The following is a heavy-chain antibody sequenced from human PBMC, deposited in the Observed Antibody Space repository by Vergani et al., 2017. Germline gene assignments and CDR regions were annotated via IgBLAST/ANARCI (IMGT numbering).Heavy chain of an antibody. Sequence: QEQLVESGGGVVQRGGSLRLSCSTSGFTLSNYDMQWIRPGPGKGLEFLAFIQFDGSNHYYADAVKGRFTRSRDFSKNTLYLQMNSLGTDDTATYYCAKHFRGWGIDYWGQGTQVIVSS. CDR1: GFTLSNYD. CDR3: AKHFRGWGIDY. CDR2: IQFDGSNH. D-gene: IGHD3-16*01. V-gene: IGHV3-30*02. J-gene: IGHJ4*02.